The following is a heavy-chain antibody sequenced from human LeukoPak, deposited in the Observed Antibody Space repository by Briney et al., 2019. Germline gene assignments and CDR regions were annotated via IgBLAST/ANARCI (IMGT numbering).Heavy chain of an antibody. D-gene: IGHD2-2*01. CDR1: GGSISSGSYY. Sequence: PSQTLSLTCTVSGGSISSGSYYWSWIRQAAGKGLEWIGRIYTSGSTNYNPSLKSRVTISVDTSKNQFSLKLSSVTAADMAVYYCARARPPRYCSSTSCQIYFQHWGQGTLVTVSS. CDR3: ARARPPRYCSSTSCQIYFQH. V-gene: IGHV4-61*02. CDR2: IYTSGST. J-gene: IGHJ1*01.